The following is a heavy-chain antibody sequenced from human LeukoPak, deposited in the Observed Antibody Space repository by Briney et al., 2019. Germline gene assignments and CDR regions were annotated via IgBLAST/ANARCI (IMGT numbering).Heavy chain of an antibody. V-gene: IGHV3-48*03. D-gene: IGHD2-2*01. Sequence: GGSLRLSCAASGFTFSSYWMYWVRQAPGKGLEWVSHISTSGGAIYYADSVKGRFTISRDNAKNSLYLQMNSLRAEDTAVYYCARRYCSSTSCTLDYWGQGTLVIVSS. J-gene: IGHJ4*02. CDR1: GFTFSSYW. CDR2: ISTSGGAI. CDR3: ARRYCSSTSCTLDY.